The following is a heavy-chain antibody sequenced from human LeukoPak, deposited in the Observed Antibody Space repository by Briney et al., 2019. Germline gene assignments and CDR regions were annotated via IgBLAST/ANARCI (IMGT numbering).Heavy chain of an antibody. V-gene: IGHV1-46*01. CDR2: INPSGGST. D-gene: IGHD3-22*01. Sequence: ASVKVSCKASGYTFTNYHMHWVRQAPGQGLEWMGIINPSGGSTSYAQKFQGRVTMTRDMSTSTVYMELSSLRSEDTAVYYCARDKLGRDDSSGYYYVFQHWGQGTLVTVSS. CDR1: GYTFTNYH. J-gene: IGHJ1*01. CDR3: ARDKLGRDDSSGYYYVFQH.